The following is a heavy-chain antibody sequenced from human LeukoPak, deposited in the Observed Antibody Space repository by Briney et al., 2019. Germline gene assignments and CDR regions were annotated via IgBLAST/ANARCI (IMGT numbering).Heavy chain of an antibody. V-gene: IGHV3-23*01. Sequence: GGSLRLSCAASGFTFSSYAMSWVRQAPGKGLEWVSAISGSGGSTYYADSVKGRFTISRDNSKNTLYLQMNSLRAEDTAVYYCAKAPRYFYYYYMDVWGKGTTVTVSS. D-gene: IGHD3-9*01. J-gene: IGHJ6*03. CDR1: GFTFSSYA. CDR2: ISGSGGST. CDR3: AKAPRYFYYYYMDV.